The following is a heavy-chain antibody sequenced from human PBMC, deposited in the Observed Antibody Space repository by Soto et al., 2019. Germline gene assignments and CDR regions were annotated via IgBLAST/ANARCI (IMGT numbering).Heavy chain of an antibody. D-gene: IGHD6-19*01. Sequence: QLQLQESGPGLVKPSETLSLTCTVSGGSISSSSYYWGWIRQPPGKGLEWIGSIYYSGSTYYNPSLKSRVTISVDTSKNQFSLKLSSVTAADTAVYYCARPRDEWLVPFDYWGQGTLVTVSS. J-gene: IGHJ4*02. V-gene: IGHV4-39*01. CDR2: IYYSGST. CDR1: GGSISSSSYY. CDR3: ARPRDEWLVPFDY.